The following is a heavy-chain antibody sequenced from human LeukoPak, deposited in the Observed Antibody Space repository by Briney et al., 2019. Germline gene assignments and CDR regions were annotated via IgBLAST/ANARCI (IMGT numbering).Heavy chain of an antibody. D-gene: IGHD6-19*01. CDR1: GGSISSSSYY. CDR2: IYYSGST. J-gene: IGHJ5*02. V-gene: IGHV4-39*07. CDR3: ACRYNSGWLNWFDP. Sequence: SETLSLTCTVSGGSISSSSYYWGWIRQPPGKGLEWIGSIYYSGSTYYNPSLKGRVTISVDTSKNQFSLKLSSVTAADTAVYYCACRYNSGWLNWFDPWGQGTLVTVSS.